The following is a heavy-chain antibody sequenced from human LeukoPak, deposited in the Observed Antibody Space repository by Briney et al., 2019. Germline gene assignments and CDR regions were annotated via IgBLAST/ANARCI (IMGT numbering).Heavy chain of an antibody. CDR2: IIPILGKA. J-gene: IGHJ4*02. Sequence: ASVKVSCKASGGTFSSYAISWVRQAPGQGLEWMGRIIPILGKANYAQKFQGRVTITADKSTSTAYMELSSLRSEDTAVYYCARILLWFGESGTSLGPPDYWGQGTLVTVSS. CDR3: ARILLWFGESGTSLGPPDY. CDR1: GGTFSSYA. D-gene: IGHD3-10*01. V-gene: IGHV1-69*04.